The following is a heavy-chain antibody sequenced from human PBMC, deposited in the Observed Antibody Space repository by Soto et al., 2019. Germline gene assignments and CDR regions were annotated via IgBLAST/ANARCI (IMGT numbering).Heavy chain of an antibody. V-gene: IGHV3-30*18. D-gene: IGHD5-12*01. J-gene: IGHJ4*02. CDR1: GFTFSSYG. CDR3: AKGAGGDSGYDFLFDY. CDR2: ISYDGSNK. Sequence: QVQLVESGGGVVQPGRSLRLSCAASGFTFSSYGMHWVRQAPGKGLEWVAVISYDGSNKYYADSVKGRFTISRDNSKNTLYLQMNSLRAEDTAGYYCAKGAGGDSGYDFLFDYWGQGTLVTVSS.